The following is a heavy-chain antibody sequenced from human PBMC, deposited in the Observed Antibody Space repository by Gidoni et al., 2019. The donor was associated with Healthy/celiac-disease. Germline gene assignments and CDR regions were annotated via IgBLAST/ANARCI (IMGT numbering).Heavy chain of an antibody. CDR1: GGSFSGYY. V-gene: IGHV4-34*01. Sequence: QVQLQQWGAGLLKPSETLSLTCAVYGGSFSGYYWSWIRQPPGKGLEWVGEINHSGSTNYNPSLKSRVTISVDTSKNQFSLKLSSVTAADTAVYYCARAAERLRIFYFDYWGQGTLVTVSS. CDR3: ARAAERLRIFYFDY. J-gene: IGHJ4*02. D-gene: IGHD4-17*01. CDR2: INHSGST.